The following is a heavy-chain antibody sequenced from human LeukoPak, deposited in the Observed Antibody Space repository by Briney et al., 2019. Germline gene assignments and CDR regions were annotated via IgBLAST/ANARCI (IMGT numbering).Heavy chain of an antibody. J-gene: IGHJ4*02. D-gene: IGHD6-19*01. CDR3: AREGGITVAGKFDS. CDR2: IQYDESDK. Sequence: GGSLRLSCAASGLTFSTSGMHWVRQAPGKGLEWVAFIQYDESDKYYADSARGRFTISRDNSKNTLYLQMNSLRAEDTAVYYCAREGGITVAGKFDSWGQGTLVTVSS. V-gene: IGHV3-30*02. CDR1: GLTFSTSG.